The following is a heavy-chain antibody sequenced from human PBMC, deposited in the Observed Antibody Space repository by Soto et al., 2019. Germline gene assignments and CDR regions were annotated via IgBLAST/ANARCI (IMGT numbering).Heavy chain of an antibody. CDR1: GYTFTSYD. CDR3: ARGLGDAWIQLSQGGYYYYYMDV. V-gene: IGHV1-8*01. J-gene: IGHJ6*03. D-gene: IGHD5-18*01. Sequence: QVQLVQSGAEVKKPGASVKVSCKASGYTFTSYDINWVRQATGQGLEWMGWMNPNSGNTGYAQKFQGRVTMTRNTSISTANMELSSLRSEDTAVYYCARGLGDAWIQLSQGGYYYYYMDVWGKGTTVTVSS. CDR2: MNPNSGNT.